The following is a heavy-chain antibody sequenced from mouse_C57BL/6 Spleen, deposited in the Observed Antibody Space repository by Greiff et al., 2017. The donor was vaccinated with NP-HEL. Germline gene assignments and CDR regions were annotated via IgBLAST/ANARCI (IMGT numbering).Heavy chain of an antibody. D-gene: IGHD3-2*02. CDR2: INPNYGTT. CDR3: ARSPLDSSGYVDYFDY. Sequence: EVQLQQSGPELVKPGASVKISCKASGYSFTDYNMNWVKQSNGKSLEWIGVINPNYGTTRYNQKFKGKATLTVDQSSSTAYMQLNSLASEDSSVYYGARSPLDSSGYVDYFDYWGQGTTLTVSS. CDR1: GYSFTDYN. J-gene: IGHJ2*01. V-gene: IGHV1-39*01.